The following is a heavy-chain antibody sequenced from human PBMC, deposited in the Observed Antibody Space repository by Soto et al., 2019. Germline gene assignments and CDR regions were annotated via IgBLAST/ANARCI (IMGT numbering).Heavy chain of an antibody. V-gene: IGHV3-48*03. CDR3: AREPDHWFDP. CDR2: ISSSGSTI. CDR1: GFTFSSYE. J-gene: IGHJ5*02. Sequence: PGGSLRLSCAASGFTFSSYEMNWVRQAPGKGLEWASYISSSGSTIYYADSVKGRFTISRDNAKNSLYLQMNSLRAEDTAVYYCAREPDHWFDPWGQGTLVTVS.